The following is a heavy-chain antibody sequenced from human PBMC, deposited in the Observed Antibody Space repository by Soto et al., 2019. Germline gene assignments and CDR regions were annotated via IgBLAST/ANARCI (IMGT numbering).Heavy chain of an antibody. D-gene: IGHD5-18*01. V-gene: IGHV4-59*01. CDR3: ARGGGVTATFDY. CDR2: FHYTGIS. J-gene: IGHJ4*02. Sequence: SETLSLTCTVSEGSIRGYYWSWIRQPPGKGLEWIGYFHYTGISNYNSSLKSRVTMSLDTSKKQFSLRLKSVTAADTAVYYCARGGGVTATFDYWGQGTLVTVSS. CDR1: EGSIRGYY.